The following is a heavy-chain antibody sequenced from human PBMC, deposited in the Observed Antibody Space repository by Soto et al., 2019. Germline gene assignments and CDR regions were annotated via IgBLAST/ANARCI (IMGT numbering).Heavy chain of an antibody. D-gene: IGHD3-3*01. Sequence: SETLSLTCAVYGGSFSGYYWSWIRQPPGKGLEWIGEINHSGSTNYNPSLKSRVTISVDTSKNQFSLKLSSVTAADTAVYYCARNREYYDFWSGYYYYYGMDVWGQGTTVTVSS. V-gene: IGHV4-34*01. J-gene: IGHJ6*02. CDR1: GGSFSGYY. CDR2: INHSGST. CDR3: ARNREYYDFWSGYYYYYGMDV.